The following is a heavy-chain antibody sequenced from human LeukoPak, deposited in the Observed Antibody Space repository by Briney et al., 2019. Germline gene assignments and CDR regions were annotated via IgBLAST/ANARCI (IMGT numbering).Heavy chain of an antibody. J-gene: IGHJ4*02. D-gene: IGHD2-2*01. Sequence: PGGSLRLSCAASGFTFSSYAMSWVRQAPGKGLEWVSAISGSGGSTYYADSVKGRFTISRDNAKNSLYLQMNSLRAEDTAVYYCARSHCSSTSCYFTRGGYDYDYWGQGTLVTVSS. CDR3: ARSHCSSTSCYFTRGGYDYDY. CDR2: ISGSGGST. V-gene: IGHV3-23*01. CDR1: GFTFSSYA.